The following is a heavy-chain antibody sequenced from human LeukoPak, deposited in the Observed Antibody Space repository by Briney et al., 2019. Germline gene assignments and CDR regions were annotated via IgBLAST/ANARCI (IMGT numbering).Heavy chain of an antibody. Sequence: SETLSLTCAVSTDSITSNWGSWVRQPPGKGLEWIGEVHKRGSPNYYRPLQSRVTISIDKSKTQIALELTSVTAADTAVYYCAKEIVGAPTPGAYWGQGILVTVSS. V-gene: IGHV4-4*02. CDR3: AKEIVGAPTPGAY. D-gene: IGHD1-26*01. J-gene: IGHJ4*02. CDR1: TDSITSNW. CDR2: VHKRGSP.